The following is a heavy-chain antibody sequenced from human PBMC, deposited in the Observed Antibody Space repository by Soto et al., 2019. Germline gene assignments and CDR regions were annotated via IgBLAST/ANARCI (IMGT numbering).Heavy chain of an antibody. CDR2: IYYSGST. V-gene: IGHV4-39*01. D-gene: IGHD3-3*01. CDR3: ARQGAYDFWSGPDF. CDR1: GGSISSSSYY. Sequence: QLQLQESGPGLVKPSETLSLTCTVSGGSISSSSYYWGWIRQPPGKGLEWIGRIYYSGSTYYNPSLKRLVTIAVGTSKNQFSLKLSSVTAADTAVYYCARQGAYDFWSGPDFWGQGTLVT. J-gene: IGHJ4*02.